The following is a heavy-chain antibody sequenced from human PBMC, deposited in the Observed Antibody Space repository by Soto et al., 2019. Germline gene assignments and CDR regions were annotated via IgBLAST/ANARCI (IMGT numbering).Heavy chain of an antibody. CDR3: ARDEHRITSFGVVSPGMDV. Sequence: SVEVSWKACGYTFTSYGSSWVRQATGQGLEWMGWISAYNGNTNYAQKLQGRVSMTTDTSTSTAYMELRSLRSDDTAVYYCARDEHRITSFGVVSPGMDVWGQGTPVTVSS. V-gene: IGHV1-18*04. D-gene: IGHD3-3*01. CDR2: ISAYNGNT. J-gene: IGHJ6*02. CDR1: GYTFTSYG.